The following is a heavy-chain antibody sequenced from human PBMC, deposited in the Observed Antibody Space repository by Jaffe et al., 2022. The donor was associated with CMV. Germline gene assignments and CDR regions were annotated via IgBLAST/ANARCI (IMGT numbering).Heavy chain of an antibody. Sequence: EVQLVESGGGLVKPGGSLRLSCAASGFTFSSYSMNWVRQAPGKGLEWVSSISSSSSYIYYADSVKGRFTISRDNAKNSLYLQMNSLRAEDTAVYYCARSGYSYGTYGYYYYMDVWGKGTTVTVSS. J-gene: IGHJ6*03. D-gene: IGHD5-18*01. V-gene: IGHV3-21*01. CDR1: GFTFSSYS. CDR2: ISSSSSYI. CDR3: ARSGYSYGTYGYYYYMDV.